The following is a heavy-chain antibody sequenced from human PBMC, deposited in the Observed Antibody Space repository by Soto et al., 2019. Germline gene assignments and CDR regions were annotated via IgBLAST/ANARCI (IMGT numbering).Heavy chain of an antibody. D-gene: IGHD2-2*01. V-gene: IGHV4-59*08. CDR3: ARQSPAAMIRWFELDP. CDR1: GGSISSYY. Sequence: SETLSLTCTVSGGSISSYYWSWIRQPPGKGLEWIGYIYYSGSTNYNPSLKSRVTISVDTSKNQFSLKLSSVTAADTAVYYCARQSPAAMIRWFELDPWGQGTLVTVSS. J-gene: IGHJ5*02. CDR2: IYYSGST.